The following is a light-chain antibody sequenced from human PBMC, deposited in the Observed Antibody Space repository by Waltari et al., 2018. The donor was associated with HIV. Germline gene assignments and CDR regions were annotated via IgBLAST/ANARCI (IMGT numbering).Light chain of an antibody. CDR1: QSVGYF. V-gene: IGKV3-11*01. CDR3: QQRINWPLT. CDR2: AVS. J-gene: IGKJ4*01. Sequence: EIVLTQSPVTLSLSPGERADLSCRASQSVGYFLGWYQQKPGQAPRLLIYAVSKRAAGTPARFSGSGSKTNFTLTISALEPEDFVVYYCQQRINWPLTFGGGTRVEI.